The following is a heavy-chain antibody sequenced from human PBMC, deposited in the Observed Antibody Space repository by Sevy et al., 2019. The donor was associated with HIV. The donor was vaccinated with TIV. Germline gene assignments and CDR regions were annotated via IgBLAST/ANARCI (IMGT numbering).Heavy chain of an antibody. CDR1: GGSISSYY. CDR3: ARGEFPYYFDY. J-gene: IGHJ4*02. CDR2: IHYSGST. V-gene: IGHV4-59*13. D-gene: IGHD3-10*01. Sequence: SETLSLTCTVSGGSISSYYWSWIRQPPGKGLEWIGYIHYSGSTNYNPSLKSRVTISVDTSKNQFSLKLSSVTAADTAVYYCARGEFPYYFDYWGQGTLVTVSS.